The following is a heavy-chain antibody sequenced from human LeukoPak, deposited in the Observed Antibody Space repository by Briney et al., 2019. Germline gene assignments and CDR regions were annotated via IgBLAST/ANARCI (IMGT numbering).Heavy chain of an antibody. CDR1: GFTFSSYW. V-gene: IGHV3-74*01. CDR2: INTDGSST. Sequence: GGSLRLSCAASGFTFSSYWMHWVRQAPGKGLVWVSRINTDGSSTSYADSVKGRFTISRDNAKNTLYLQMNSLRAEDMALYYCAKGYTIFGVVIKDAFDIWGQGTMVTVSS. J-gene: IGHJ3*02. D-gene: IGHD3-3*01. CDR3: AKGYTIFGVVIKDAFDI.